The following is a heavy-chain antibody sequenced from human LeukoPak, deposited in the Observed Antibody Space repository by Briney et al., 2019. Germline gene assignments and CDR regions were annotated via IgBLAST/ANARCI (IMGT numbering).Heavy chain of an antibody. CDR3: ARDMSPPSYNWFDP. Sequence: ASMKVSCKASGYTFTNYGISWVRQAPGQGLEWMGWISAYNGNTNYAQKLQGRVTMTTDTSTSTAYMELRSLRSDDTAVYYCARDMSPPSYNWFDPWGQGTLVTVSS. V-gene: IGHV1-18*01. CDR2: ISAYNGNT. D-gene: IGHD2-15*01. J-gene: IGHJ5*02. CDR1: GYTFTNYG.